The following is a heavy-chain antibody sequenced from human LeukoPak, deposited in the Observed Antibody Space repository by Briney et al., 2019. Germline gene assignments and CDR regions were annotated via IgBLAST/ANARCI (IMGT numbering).Heavy chain of an antibody. CDR1: GFTFSSYA. Sequence: GGSLRLSCAASGFTFSSYAMSWVRQAPGKGLEWVSAVSGSDVSTYYADSVKGRFTISRDNSKNTLFLEMNSLRAEDTAVYYCAKALTSGWYLDAFNIWGQGTMVTVSS. D-gene: IGHD6-19*01. V-gene: IGHV3-23*01. J-gene: IGHJ3*02. CDR3: AKALTSGWYLDAFNI. CDR2: VSGSDVST.